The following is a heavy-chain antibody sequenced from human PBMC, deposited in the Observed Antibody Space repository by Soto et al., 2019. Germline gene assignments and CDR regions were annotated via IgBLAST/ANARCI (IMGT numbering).Heavy chain of an antibody. D-gene: IGHD3-9*01. CDR3: ARGSTYYDISRGAGVVMDV. J-gene: IGHJ6*02. Sequence: ASVKVSCKASGGTFSSYAISWVRQAPGQGLEWMGGIIPIFGTANYAQKFQGRVTITADESTSTAYMELSSLRSEDTAVYYCARGSTYYDISRGAGVVMDVWGQGTTVTISS. V-gene: IGHV1-69*13. CDR2: IIPIFGTA. CDR1: GGTFSSYA.